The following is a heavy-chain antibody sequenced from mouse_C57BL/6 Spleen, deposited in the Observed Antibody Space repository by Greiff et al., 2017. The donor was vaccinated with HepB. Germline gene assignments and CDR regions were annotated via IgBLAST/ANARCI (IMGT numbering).Heavy chain of an antibody. Sequence: DVHLVESEGGLVQPGSSMKLSCTASGFTFSDSYMAWVRQVPEKGLEWVANINYDGSSNYYLDSLKSRFIIASDNAKNILYLQMSSLKSEDTATYYCARDGTTVAKPYFDYWGQGTTLTVSS. D-gene: IGHD1-1*01. CDR2: INYDGSSN. J-gene: IGHJ2*01. V-gene: IGHV5-16*01. CDR3: ARDGTTVAKPYFDY. CDR1: GFTFSDSY.